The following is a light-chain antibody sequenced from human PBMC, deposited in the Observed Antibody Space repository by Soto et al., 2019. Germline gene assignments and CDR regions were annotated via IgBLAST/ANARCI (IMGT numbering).Light chain of an antibody. Sequence: AILMTQSPSSFSASTGDRVTITCQASQGISSYLAWYQQKPGKAPKLLIYAASTLQSGVPSRFSGSGSGTDFTLTISCLQSEDFATYYCQHYNSYSEAFGQGTKVDIK. V-gene: IGKV1-8*01. CDR2: AAS. CDR1: QGISSY. CDR3: QHYNSYSEA. J-gene: IGKJ1*01.